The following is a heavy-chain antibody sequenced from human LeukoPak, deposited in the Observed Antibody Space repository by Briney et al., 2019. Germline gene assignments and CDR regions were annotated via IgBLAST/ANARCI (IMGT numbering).Heavy chain of an antibody. CDR1: GYTLTELS. CDR2: FDPEDGET. J-gene: IGHJ4*02. V-gene: IGHV1-24*01. Sequence: GASVKVSCKVSGYTLTELSMHWVRQAPGKGLEWMGGFDPEDGETIYAQKFQGRVTMTRDTSTSTVYMELSSLRSEDTAVYYCARGFPPLLWFGELSPFGYWGQGTLVTVSS. CDR3: ARGFPPLLWFGELSPFGY. D-gene: IGHD3-10*01.